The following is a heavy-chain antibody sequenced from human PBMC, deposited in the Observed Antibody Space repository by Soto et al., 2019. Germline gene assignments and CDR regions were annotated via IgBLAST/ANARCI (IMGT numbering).Heavy chain of an antibody. CDR2: IYYSGST. J-gene: IGHJ4*02. Sequence: SETLSLTCTVSGGSISSSSYYWGWIRQPPGKGLEWIGSIYYSGSTYYNPSLKSRVTISVDTSKNQFSLKLSPVTAADTAVYYCARHVGGLSGCYYKLHYFDYWGQGTLVTVSS. D-gene: IGHD3-10*01. CDR1: GGSISSSSYY. CDR3: ARHVGGLSGCYYKLHYFDY. V-gene: IGHV4-39*01.